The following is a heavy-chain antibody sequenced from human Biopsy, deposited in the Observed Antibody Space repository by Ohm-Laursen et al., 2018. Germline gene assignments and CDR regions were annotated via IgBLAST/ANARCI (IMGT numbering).Heavy chain of an antibody. Sequence: ASVKVSCKASGYSFTSYYMHWVRLAPGQGLEWMGMINPSGSTTSYPQIFQGRVTMTRDTSKSTVYMELSSLRSADTAVYFCARNTGWYGDLYYFDYWGQGTLVTVSS. CDR2: INPSGSTT. D-gene: IGHD6-19*01. CDR1: GYSFTSYY. J-gene: IGHJ4*02. V-gene: IGHV1-46*01. CDR3: ARNTGWYGDLYYFDY.